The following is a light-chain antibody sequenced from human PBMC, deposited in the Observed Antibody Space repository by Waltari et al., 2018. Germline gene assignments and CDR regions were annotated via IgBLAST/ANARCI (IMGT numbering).Light chain of an antibody. V-gene: IGLV1-40*01. CDR1: GSNIGAGYD. J-gene: IGLJ3*02. CDR2: GSS. Sequence: QSVLTQPPSVSGAPGQRVTISCTGSGSNIGAGYDVHWYQQLPRAAPKLLISGSSSRPLGVPDRLFGSTSGTSASLAITGLQAEDEADYYCQSYDTSLSVVFGGGTKLTVL. CDR3: QSYDTSLSVV.